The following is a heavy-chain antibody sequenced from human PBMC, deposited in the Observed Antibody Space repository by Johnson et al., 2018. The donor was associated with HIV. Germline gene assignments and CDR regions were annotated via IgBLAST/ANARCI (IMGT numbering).Heavy chain of an antibody. D-gene: IGHD3-22*01. J-gene: IGHJ3*02. CDR2: ISSNGGST. CDR1: RFTFSDYY. CDR3: ARGSLYYYDSSGWGAFDI. Sequence: VQLVESGGGWVKPGGSLRLSCAASRFTFSDYYMTWIRQAPGKGLEYVSAISSNGGSTYYAKSVKGRFTISRDNSKNTLYLQMGSLRAEDMAVYYWARGSLYYYDSSGWGAFDIWGQGTMVTVSS. V-gene: IGHV3-64*01.